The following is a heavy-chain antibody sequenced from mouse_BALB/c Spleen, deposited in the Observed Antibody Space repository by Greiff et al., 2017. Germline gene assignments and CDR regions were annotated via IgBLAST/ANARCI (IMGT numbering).Heavy chain of an antibody. D-gene: IGHD1-1*01. Sequence: QVHVKQSGAELAKPGASVKMSCKASGYTFTSYWMHWVKQRPGQGLEWIGYINPSTGYTEYNQKFKDKATLTADKSSSTAYMQLSSLTSEDSAVYYCARDYGYFDYWGQGTTLTVSS. J-gene: IGHJ2*01. CDR1: GYTFTSYW. CDR2: INPSTGYT. V-gene: IGHV1-7*01. CDR3: ARDYGYFDY.